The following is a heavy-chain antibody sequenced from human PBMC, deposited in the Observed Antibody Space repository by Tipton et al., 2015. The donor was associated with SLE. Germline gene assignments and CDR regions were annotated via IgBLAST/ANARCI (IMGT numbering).Heavy chain of an antibody. Sequence: TLSLTCAVYGGSFSGYYWSWIRQPPGKGLEWIGEINHSGSTNYNPSLKSRVTISVDTSKNQFSLKLSSVTAADTAVYYCARSRDYYYYMDVWGKGTTVTVSS. J-gene: IGHJ6*03. CDR3: ARSRDYYYYMDV. CDR2: INHSGST. CDR1: GGSFSGYY. V-gene: IGHV4-34*01.